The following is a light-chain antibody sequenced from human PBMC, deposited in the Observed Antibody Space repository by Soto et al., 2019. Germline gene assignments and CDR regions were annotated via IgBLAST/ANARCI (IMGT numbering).Light chain of an antibody. CDR1: SSDVGGYNY. V-gene: IGLV2-8*01. Sequence: QSALTQPPSASGSPGQSVTISCAGTSSDVGGYNYVSWYQQYPGKVPKLMIYEVSERPSGVPDRFSGSKSGNTAFLTVSGLQAEYEADYYCLSYADTAYGFGTGTQLTVL. J-gene: IGLJ1*01. CDR3: LSYADTAYG. CDR2: EVS.